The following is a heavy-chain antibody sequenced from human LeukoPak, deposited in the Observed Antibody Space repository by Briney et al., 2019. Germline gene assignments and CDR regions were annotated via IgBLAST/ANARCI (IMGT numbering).Heavy chain of an antibody. CDR3: ARRHTSNFDY. CDR1: GYSFTGYY. Sequence: ASVKVSCKASGYSFTGYYIHWVRQAPGQGLEWMGWINPNSGGTNYAQKFQGRVTMTRDTSISTAYMELSRLRSDDTAVYYCARRHTSNFDYWGQGTLVTVSS. J-gene: IGHJ4*02. V-gene: IGHV1-2*02. CDR2: INPNSGGT.